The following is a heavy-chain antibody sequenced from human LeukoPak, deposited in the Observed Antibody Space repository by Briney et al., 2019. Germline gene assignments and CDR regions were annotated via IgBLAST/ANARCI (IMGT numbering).Heavy chain of an antibody. CDR3: ARQPTPYGSGSYYNIHWFDP. CDR1: GGSFSGYY. CDR2: INERGST. V-gene: IGHV4-34*01. J-gene: IGHJ5*02. Sequence: SETLSLTCAVYGGSFSGYYWSWIRQPPGKGLEWIGEINERGSTNYNPSLKSRVTISIDTSKNHFSLKLGSVTAADTAVFYCARQPTPYGSGSYYNIHWFDPWGQGTLVTVSS. D-gene: IGHD3-10*01.